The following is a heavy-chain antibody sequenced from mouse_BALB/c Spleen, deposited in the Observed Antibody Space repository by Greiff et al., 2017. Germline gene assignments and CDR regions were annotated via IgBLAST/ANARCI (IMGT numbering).Heavy chain of an antibody. CDR3: ARDGSSYDFDV. J-gene: IGHJ1*01. D-gene: IGHD1-1*01. V-gene: IGHV1S34*01. CDR2: ISCYNGAT. CDR1: GYSFTGYY. Sequence: LVKTGASVKISCKASGYSFTGYYMHWVKQSHGKSLEWIGYISCYNGATSYNQKFKGKATFTVDTSSSTAYMQFNSLTSEDSAVYYCARDGSSYDFDVWVAGTTVTGSS.